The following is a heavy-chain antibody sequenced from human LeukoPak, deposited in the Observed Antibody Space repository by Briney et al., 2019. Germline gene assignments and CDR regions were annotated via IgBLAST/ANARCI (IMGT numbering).Heavy chain of an antibody. CDR2: INPDSGGT. CDR3: ARDFQLRFPDY. CDR1: GYTFTGYY. D-gene: IGHD3-3*01. J-gene: IGHJ4*02. Sequence: ASVKVSCKASGYTFTGYYMHWERQAPGQGLEWMGWINPDSGGTNFAQKFQGRVTMTRDTSISTAYMELSSLRSDDTAVYYCARDFQLRFPDYWGQGTLVTVSS. V-gene: IGHV1-2*02.